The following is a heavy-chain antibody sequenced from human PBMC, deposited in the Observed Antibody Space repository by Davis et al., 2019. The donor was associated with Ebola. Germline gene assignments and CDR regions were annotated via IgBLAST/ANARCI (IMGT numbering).Heavy chain of an antibody. J-gene: IGHJ6*04. V-gene: IGHV3-53*01. Sequence: GESLKISCAASGFTVSSNYMSWVRQAPGKGLEWVSVVYIGGNTYYADSVRGRFTISRDNSKKTLYLQMNSLRAEDTAVYYCAKSGLSFGVVKYHYGMDVWGKGTTVTVSS. CDR2: VYIGGNT. D-gene: IGHD3-3*01. CDR3: AKSGLSFGVVKYHYGMDV. CDR1: GFTVSSNY.